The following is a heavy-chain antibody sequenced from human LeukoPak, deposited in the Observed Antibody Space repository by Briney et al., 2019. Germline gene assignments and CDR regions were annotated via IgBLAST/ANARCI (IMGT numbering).Heavy chain of an antibody. CDR3: ARNLRGYSYGSTGMDV. J-gene: IGHJ6*02. CDR1: GGSISSYY. V-gene: IGHV4-59*01. Sequence: AETLSLTCTVPGGSISSYYWIWIRQPPGKGLEWIGYIYYSGSTNYNPSLKSRVTISVDTSKNQFSLKLSSVTAADTAVYYCARNLRGYSYGSTGMDVWGQGTTVTVSS. D-gene: IGHD5-18*01. CDR2: IYYSGST.